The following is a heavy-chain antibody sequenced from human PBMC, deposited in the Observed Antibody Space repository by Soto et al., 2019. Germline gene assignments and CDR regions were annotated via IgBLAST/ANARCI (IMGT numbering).Heavy chain of an antibody. J-gene: IGHJ4*02. CDR3: ATLTADF. Sequence: ITLEESGPTLVKPTETLTLTCTFSGFSLTTGVGVGWVRQPPGKALEWLALVYWDDDKHYTPSLMSRLTITKDISKGQVVLTMTNMDPVDTAPYYCATLTADFWGPGTLVTVSS. CDR2: VYWDDDK. V-gene: IGHV2-5*02. CDR1: GFSLTTGVG.